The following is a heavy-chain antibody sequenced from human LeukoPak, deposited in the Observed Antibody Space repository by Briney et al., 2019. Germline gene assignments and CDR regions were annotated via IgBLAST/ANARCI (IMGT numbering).Heavy chain of an antibody. CDR1: GGSISSYY. CDR2: IYYSGST. V-gene: IGHV4-59*12. J-gene: IGHJ4*02. Sequence: SETLSLTCTVSGGSISSYYWSWIRQPPGKGLEWIGYIYYSGSTNYNPSLKSRVTISVDTSKNQFSLKLSSVTAADTAVYYCARVGVGAIGGGLEYWGQGTLVTVSS. CDR3: ARVGVGAIGGGLEY. D-gene: IGHD2-2*02.